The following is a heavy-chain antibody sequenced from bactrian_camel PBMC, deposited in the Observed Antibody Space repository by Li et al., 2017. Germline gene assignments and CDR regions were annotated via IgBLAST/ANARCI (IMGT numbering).Heavy chain of an antibody. J-gene: IGHJ4*01. Sequence: HVQLVESGGGLVQPGGSLRLSCAAPGFTFSSYVMNWVRQAPGKGLEWVSAVDHGGGFAAYADSVSVRFTISRDNAKNTLYLQMNDLKSEDTAVYYCACGTMGWVSPERYWGQGTQVTVS. CDR3: ACGTMGWVSPERY. D-gene: IGHD5*01. CDR1: GFTFSSYV. CDR2: VDHGGGFA. V-gene: IGHV3S1*01.